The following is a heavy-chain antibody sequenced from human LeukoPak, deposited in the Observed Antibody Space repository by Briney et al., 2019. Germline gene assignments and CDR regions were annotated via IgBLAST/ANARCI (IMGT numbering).Heavy chain of an antibody. CDR2: VDPEDGET. J-gene: IGHJ4*02. D-gene: IGHD2-2*01. Sequence: ATVKVSCKVSGYTFTDYYMHWVQQAPGKGFEWMGLVDPEDGETIYAEKFQGRVTITADTSTDTAYMELSSLRSEDTAVYYCAANLGYCSSTSCNDFDYWGQGTLVTVSS. V-gene: IGHV1-69-2*01. CDR1: GYTFTDYY. CDR3: AANLGYCSSTSCNDFDY.